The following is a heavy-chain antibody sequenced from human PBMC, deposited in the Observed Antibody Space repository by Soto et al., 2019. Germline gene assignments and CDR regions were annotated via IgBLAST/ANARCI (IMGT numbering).Heavy chain of an antibody. CDR2: IYYSGST. D-gene: IGHD3-22*01. CDR1: GASIINNHYY. Sequence: SETLSLTCTVSGASIINNHYYFDFIRQPPWKGLEWIGYIYYSGSTSYNPSLESRLTISIDTSRNQFSLELGSVTAADTAVYFCARASMIGVPGFFDVWGRGTLVTVSS. V-gene: IGHV4-30-4*08. J-gene: IGHJ2*01. CDR3: ARASMIGVPGFFDV.